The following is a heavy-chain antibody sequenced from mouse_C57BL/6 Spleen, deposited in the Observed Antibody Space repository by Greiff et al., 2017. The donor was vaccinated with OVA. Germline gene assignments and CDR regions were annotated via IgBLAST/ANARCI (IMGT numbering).Heavy chain of an antibody. D-gene: IGHD1-1*01. V-gene: IGHV1-5*01. Sequence: EVKVVESGTVLARPGASVKMPCKTSGYTFTSYWMHWVKQRPGQGLEWIGAIYPGNSDTSYNQKFKGKAKLTAVTSASPSYMELSSLTNEDSAVYYCTRRDYGSSYVGYYFDYWGQGTTLTVSS. CDR1: GYTFTSYW. J-gene: IGHJ2*01. CDR3: TRRDYGSSYVGYYFDY. CDR2: IYPGNSDT.